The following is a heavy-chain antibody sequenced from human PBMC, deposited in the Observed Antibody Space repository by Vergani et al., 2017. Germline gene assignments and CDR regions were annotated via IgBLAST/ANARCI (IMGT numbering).Heavy chain of an antibody. J-gene: IGHJ6*02. CDR2: ISGSGGST. Sequence: EVQLVESGGGLVQPGGSLRLSCAASGFTFSSYAMSWVRQAPGKGLEWVSAISGSGGSTYYADSVKGRFTISRDNFKNTLYLQMNSLRAEDTAVYYCARDSVVVPAAGPYDYGMDVWRQGP. V-gene: IGHV3-23*04. CDR1: GFTFSSYA. CDR3: ARDSVVVPAAGPYDYGMDV. D-gene: IGHD2-2*01.